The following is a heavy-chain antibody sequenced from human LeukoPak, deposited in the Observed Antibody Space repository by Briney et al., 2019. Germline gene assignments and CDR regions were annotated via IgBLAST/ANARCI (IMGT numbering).Heavy chain of an antibody. J-gene: IGHJ4*02. CDR2: ISGFGGNT. V-gene: IGHV3-23*01. CDR3: ARDQEDSGAYPHFHS. D-gene: IGHD3-10*01. Sequence: GGSLRLSCAASGFTFKSYAMSWIRQAPGKGLEWVSGISGFGGNTFYPDSARGRFTISRDNSKNTLYRQMNSLRNEDSAVYYCARDQEDSGAYPHFHSWGQGTLVTVSS. CDR1: GFTFKSYA.